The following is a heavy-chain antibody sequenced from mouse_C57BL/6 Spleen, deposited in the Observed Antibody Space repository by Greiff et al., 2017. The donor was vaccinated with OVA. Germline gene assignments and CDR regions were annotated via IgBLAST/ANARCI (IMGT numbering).Heavy chain of an antibody. J-gene: IGHJ4*01. CDR2: IYPGSGST. CDR1: GYTFTSYW. CDR3: ARFEFDYAMDY. Sequence: QVQLQQPGAELVKPGASVKMSCTASGYTFTSYWITWVKQRPGQGLEWIGDIYPGSGSTNYNEKFKSKATLTVDTSSSTAYMQLSSLTSEDSAVYYCARFEFDYAMDYWGQGTSVTVSS. V-gene: IGHV1-55*01.